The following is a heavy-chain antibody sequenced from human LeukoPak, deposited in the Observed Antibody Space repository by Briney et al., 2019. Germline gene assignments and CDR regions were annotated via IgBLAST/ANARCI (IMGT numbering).Heavy chain of an antibody. V-gene: IGHV4-4*07. CDR3: ATSPTVTRSDY. Sequence: SETLSLTCTVSGGSISSCYWSWIRQPAGKGLEWIGRIYTSGSTNYNPSLKSRVTMSVDTSKNQFSLKLSSVTAADTAVYYCATSPTVTRSDYWGQGTLVTVSS. D-gene: IGHD4-17*01. CDR1: GGSISSCY. J-gene: IGHJ4*02. CDR2: IYTSGST.